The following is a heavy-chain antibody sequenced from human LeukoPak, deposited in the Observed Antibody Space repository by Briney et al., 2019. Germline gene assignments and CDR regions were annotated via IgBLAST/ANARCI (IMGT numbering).Heavy chain of an antibody. CDR2: IYHSGST. J-gene: IGHJ6*03. Sequence: PSETLSLTCTVSGYSISTGYYWGWIRQPPGKGLEWIGSIYHSGSTHSNPSLKSRVTISVDMSKNQFSLKLSSVTAADTAVYFCARGRVSSSSWYSTYYYYFYMDVWGKGTTVTVSS. D-gene: IGHD6-13*01. CDR1: GYSISTGYY. CDR3: ARGRVSSSSWYSTYYYYFYMDV. V-gene: IGHV4-38-2*02.